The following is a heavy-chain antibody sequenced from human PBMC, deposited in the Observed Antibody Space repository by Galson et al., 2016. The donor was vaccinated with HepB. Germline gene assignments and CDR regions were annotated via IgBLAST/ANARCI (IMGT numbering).Heavy chain of an antibody. CDR2: ISASHGFI. J-gene: IGHJ4*02. CDR1: GFTFTSYT. D-gene: IGHD4-17*01. V-gene: IGHV3-21*01. CDR3: ARAYGDYAHTDY. Sequence: SLRLSCAASGFTFTSYTMNWLRQAPGKGLQWVSSISASHGFIHYADSVKGRFTISRDNARNSLYLQMNSLSAEDTAVYYCARAYGDYAHTDYWGQGTLVTFSS.